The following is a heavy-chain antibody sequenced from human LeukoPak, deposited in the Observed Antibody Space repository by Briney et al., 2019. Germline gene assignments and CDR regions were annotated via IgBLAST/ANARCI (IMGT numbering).Heavy chain of an antibody. D-gene: IGHD2-2*01. CDR3: AKDCSSTSCNPTPTD. J-gene: IGHJ4*02. CDR2: ISYDGSNK. Sequence: GRSLRLSCAASGFTFSSYGMLWVRQAPGKGLEWVAVISYDGSNKYYADSVKGRFTISRDNSKNTLYLQMNSLRAEDTAVYYCAKDCSSTSCNPTPTDWGQGTLVTVSS. CDR1: GFTFSSYG. V-gene: IGHV3-30*18.